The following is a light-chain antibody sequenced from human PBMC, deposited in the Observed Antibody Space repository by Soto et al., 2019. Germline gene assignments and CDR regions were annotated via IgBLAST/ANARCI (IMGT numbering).Light chain of an antibody. CDR3: QQYVTSSPRT. CDR1: HTISSSY. J-gene: IGKJ1*01. Sequence: EIVLTQAPGTLFLSPGERATLSCRASHTISSSYLAWYQQKPGQAPRLLMYGISRRATGIPDRFSGSGSGTDFTLTITRLEPEDFAVYYCQQYVTSSPRTLGQGTKVDSK. V-gene: IGKV3-20*01. CDR2: GIS.